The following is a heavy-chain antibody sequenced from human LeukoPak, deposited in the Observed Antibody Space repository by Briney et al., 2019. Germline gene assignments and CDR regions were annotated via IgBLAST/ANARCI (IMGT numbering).Heavy chain of an antibody. CDR3: ATVRVFWGDLVRADYYMDV. D-gene: IGHD3-16*01. CDR1: EYTLSELS. J-gene: IGHJ6*03. Sequence: ASVKVSCKVSEYTLSELSMHWVRQAPGKGLEWMGGFDPEDGETIYAQKFQGRVTMTEDTSTDTAYMELSSLRSEDTAVYYCATVRVFWGDLVRADYYMDVWGKGTTVTVSS. CDR2: FDPEDGET. V-gene: IGHV1-24*01.